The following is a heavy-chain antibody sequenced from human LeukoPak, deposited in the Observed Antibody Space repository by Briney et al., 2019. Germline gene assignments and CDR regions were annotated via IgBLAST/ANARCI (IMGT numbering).Heavy chain of an antibody. CDR2: IIPILGIA. CDR3: ARDDYGDYRTHYYYGMDV. CDR1: GGTFSSYA. J-gene: IGHJ6*02. V-gene: IGHV1-69*04. Sequence: SVKVSCKASGGTFSSYAISWVRQAPGQGLEWMGRIIPILGIANYAQKFQGRVTITADKSTSTAYMELSSLRSEDTAVYYCARDDYGDYRTHYYYGMDVWGQGTTVTVSS. D-gene: IGHD4-17*01.